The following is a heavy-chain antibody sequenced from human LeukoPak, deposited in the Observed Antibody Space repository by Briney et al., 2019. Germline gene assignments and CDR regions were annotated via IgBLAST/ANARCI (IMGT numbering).Heavy chain of an antibody. CDR2: IHYTGST. V-gene: IGHV4-59*01. CDR3: ARSSRGLRPTFDF. Sequence: ASETLSLTCTVSGGSPSSYYWIWIRQPPEKGLEWIGYIHYTGSTNYYPSLMSRVTISLDTSKSQFSLKLSSVTAADTAVYYCARSSRGLRPTFDFWGQGTLVTVSS. D-gene: IGHD1-26*01. CDR1: GGSPSSYY. J-gene: IGHJ4*02.